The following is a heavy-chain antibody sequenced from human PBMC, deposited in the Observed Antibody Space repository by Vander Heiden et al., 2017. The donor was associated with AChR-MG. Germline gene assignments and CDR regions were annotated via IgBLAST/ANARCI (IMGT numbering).Heavy chain of an antibody. J-gene: IGHJ5*02. CDR2: IIPIFGTA. Sequence: QVQLVPSGAEVKKPGSSVKVPCKASGGTFSSYAISWVRQAPGQGLEWMGGIIPIFGTANYAQKFQGRVTITADKSTSTAYMELSSLRSEDTAVYYCAGMKDRQLPRYNWFDPWGQGTLVTVSS. D-gene: IGHD2-2*01. V-gene: IGHV1-69*06. CDR1: GGTFSSYA. CDR3: AGMKDRQLPRYNWFDP.